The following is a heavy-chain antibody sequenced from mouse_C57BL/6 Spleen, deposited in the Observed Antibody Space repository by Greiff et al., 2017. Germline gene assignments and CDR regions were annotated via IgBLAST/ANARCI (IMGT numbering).Heavy chain of an antibody. CDR1: GISITTGNYR. D-gene: IGHD2-3*01. V-gene: IGHV3-5*01. Sequence: EVKLQESGPGLVKPSQTVFLTCTVTGISITTGNYRWSWIRQFPGNKLEWIGYIYYSGTITYNPSLTSRTTITIDTPKNQFFLEMNSLTAEDTATYYCARGLYDGYSYYFDYWGQGTTLTVSS. CDR2: IYYSGTI. CDR3: ARGLYDGYSYYFDY. J-gene: IGHJ2*01.